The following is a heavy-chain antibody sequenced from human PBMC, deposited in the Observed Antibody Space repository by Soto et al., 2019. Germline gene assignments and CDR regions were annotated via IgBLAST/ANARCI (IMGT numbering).Heavy chain of an antibody. Sequence: ASVKVSCKASGGTFSSYAISWVRQAPGQGLEWMGGIIPIFGTANYAQKFQGRVTITADKSTSTAYMELSSLRSEDTAVYYCARGSSDCSGGSRYSDAFDIWGQGTMVTV. V-gene: IGHV1-69*06. D-gene: IGHD2-15*01. J-gene: IGHJ3*02. CDR3: ARGSSDCSGGSRYSDAFDI. CDR2: IIPIFGTA. CDR1: GGTFSSYA.